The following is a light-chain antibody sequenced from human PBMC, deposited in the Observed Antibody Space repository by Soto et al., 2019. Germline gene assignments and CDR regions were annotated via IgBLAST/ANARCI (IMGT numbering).Light chain of an antibody. V-gene: IGKV1-9*01. CDR2: AAS. CDR3: QQLNSYPLT. J-gene: IGKJ5*01. CDR1: QSISNY. Sequence: DIQMTQSPSSLSASVGDRVTITCRASQSISNYLNWYQHKAGKAPKLLIYAASTLQSGVPSRFSGSGSGTDFTLTISSLQPEDFATYYCQQLNSYPLTFGQGTRLEI.